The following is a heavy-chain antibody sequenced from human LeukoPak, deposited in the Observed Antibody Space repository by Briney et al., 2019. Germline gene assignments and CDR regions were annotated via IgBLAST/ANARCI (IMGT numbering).Heavy chain of an antibody. CDR2: IYSGGST. D-gene: IGHD1/OR15-1a*01. CDR1: GFTVSSNY. J-gene: IGHJ4*02. CDR3: AKDWFATTDY. V-gene: IGHV3-66*01. Sequence: GGSLRLSCAASGFTVSSNYMSWVRQAPGKGLEWVSVIYSGGSTYYADSVKGRFTISRDNSKNTLYLQMNSLRVEDTAVYYCAKDWFATTDYWGQGILVTVSS.